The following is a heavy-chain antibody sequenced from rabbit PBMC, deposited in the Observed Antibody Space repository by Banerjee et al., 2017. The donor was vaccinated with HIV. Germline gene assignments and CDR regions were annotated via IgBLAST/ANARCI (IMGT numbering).Heavy chain of an antibody. CDR1: GFSFSSSNW. J-gene: IGHJ3*01. CDR2: FYTGHGNA. V-gene: IGHV1S40*01. CDR3: AREGDDYGDWGL. Sequence: QSLEESGGDLVKPGASLTLTCTASGFSFSSSNWISWVRQAPGKGLEWVGCFYTGHGNAYYASWVNGRFTISKASSTTVTLQMTSLTVADTATYFCAREGDDYGDWGLWGQGTLVTVS. D-gene: IGHD2-1*01.